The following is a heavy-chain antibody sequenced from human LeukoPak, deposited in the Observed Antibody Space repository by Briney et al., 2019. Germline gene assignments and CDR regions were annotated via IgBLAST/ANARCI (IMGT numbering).Heavy chain of an antibody. V-gene: IGHV3-30-3*01. J-gene: IGHJ4*02. Sequence: GGSLRLSCAASGFTFNSHAMHWVRQAPGKGLEWVAVISFDGGSQYYADSVKGRFTVSRDNSKSTLYLQMNGLRAEDTAVYFCARDLTGSWGTDYWGQGTLVTVSS. CDR3: ARDLTGSWGTDY. CDR2: ISFDGGSQ. D-gene: IGHD1-26*01. CDR1: GFTFNSHA.